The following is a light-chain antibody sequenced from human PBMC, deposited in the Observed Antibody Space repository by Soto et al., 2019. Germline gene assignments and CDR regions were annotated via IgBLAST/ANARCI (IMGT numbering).Light chain of an antibody. J-gene: IGKJ5*01. V-gene: IGKV1D-13*01. CDR3: QQLSNYPHV. CDR2: DAS. CDR1: QGIHTA. Sequence: AIQLTQSPSCLSSSLGDRGIITCRASQGIHTALAWYQQKPGNAPMLLIYDASTVEAGVPSRFSVSGSGTDFTLTISRLKTEDFAIYYGQQLSNYPHVFCQGTRLEI.